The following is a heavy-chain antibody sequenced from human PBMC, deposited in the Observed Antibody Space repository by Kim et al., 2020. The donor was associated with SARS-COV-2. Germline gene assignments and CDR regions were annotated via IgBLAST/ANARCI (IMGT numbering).Heavy chain of an antibody. J-gene: IGHJ4*02. CDR1: GGSFSGYY. CDR2: INHSGST. CDR3: ARGLGMIVVL. Sequence: SETLSLTCAVYGGSFSGYYWSWIRQPPGKGLEWIGEINHSGSTNYNPSLKSRVTISVDTSKNQFSLKLSSVTAADTAVYYCARGLGMIVVLWGQGTLVTVSS. D-gene: IGHD3-22*01. V-gene: IGHV4-34*01.